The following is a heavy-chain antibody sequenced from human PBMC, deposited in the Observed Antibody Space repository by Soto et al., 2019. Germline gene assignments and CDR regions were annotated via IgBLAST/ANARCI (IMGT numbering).Heavy chain of an antibody. CDR2: IIPLFGTA. CDR1: GGTFSTYA. J-gene: IGHJ4*02. V-gene: IGHV1-69*01. D-gene: IGHD3-22*01. CDR3: ARGVHYDSSGYYYFY. Sequence: QVQLVQSGAEVKKPGSSVKVSCKASGGTFSTYAIDWVRQAPGQGLEWMGGIIPLFGTAKYAQNFQGRITITADESTNTAYMELRRLRSEDTAVYYCARGVHYDSSGYYYFYWGQGTLVTVSS.